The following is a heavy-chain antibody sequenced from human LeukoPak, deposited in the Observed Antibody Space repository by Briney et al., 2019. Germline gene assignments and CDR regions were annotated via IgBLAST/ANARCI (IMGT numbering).Heavy chain of an antibody. D-gene: IGHD3-22*01. V-gene: IGHV3-21*01. J-gene: IGHJ4*02. CDR1: GFTFNTYT. CDR3: ARVYTMIVVVDY. CDR2: ISASSSYL. Sequence: GGSLRLSCAASGFTFNTYTMNWVRQAPGKELEWVSSISASSSYLYYADSVKGRFTISRDNAKNSLYLQMNSLRAEDTAVYYCARVYTMIVVVDYWGQGTLVTVSS.